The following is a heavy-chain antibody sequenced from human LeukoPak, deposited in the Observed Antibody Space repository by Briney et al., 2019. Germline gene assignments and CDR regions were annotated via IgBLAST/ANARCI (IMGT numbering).Heavy chain of an antibody. CDR1: GYTFTSYD. Sequence: ASVKVSCKASGYTFTSYDINWVRQATGQGLEWMGWMNPNSGNTGYAQKFQGRVTITRNTSISTAYMELSSLRSEDTAVYYCVRGLVGGLRDFWSGYYVFDYWGQGTLVTVSS. CDR3: VRGLVGGLRDFWSGYYVFDY. D-gene: IGHD3-3*01. V-gene: IGHV1-8*03. CDR2: MNPNSGNT. J-gene: IGHJ4*02.